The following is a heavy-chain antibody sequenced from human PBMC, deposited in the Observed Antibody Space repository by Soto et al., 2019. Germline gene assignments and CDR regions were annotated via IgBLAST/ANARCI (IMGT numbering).Heavy chain of an antibody. D-gene: IGHD3-10*01. CDR2: IVVGSGNT. V-gene: IGHV1-58*02. CDR3: AAGSGSRFDY. Sequence: SVKVSCKASGYTFTSYYMHWVRQAPGQGLEWIGWIVVGSGNTNYAQKFQERVTITRDMSTSTVYMELSSLRSEDTAVYYCAAGSGSRFDYWGQGTLVTVSS. J-gene: IGHJ4*02. CDR1: GYTFTSYY.